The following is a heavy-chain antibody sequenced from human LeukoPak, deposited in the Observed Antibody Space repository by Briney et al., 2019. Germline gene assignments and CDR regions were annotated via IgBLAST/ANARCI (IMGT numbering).Heavy chain of an antibody. CDR2: IGWNSGGI. V-gene: IGHV3-9*01. D-gene: IGHD6-13*01. CDR1: GFTFDDYA. J-gene: IGHJ4*02. CDR3: VKVTAAGFVDY. Sequence: GGSLRLSCAASGFTFDDYAMHWVRQAPGKGLEWVSGIGWNSGGIVYADSVKGRFTISRDNAKNSLFLQMNSLGAEDTALYYCVKVTAAGFVDYWGQGTLVIVSS.